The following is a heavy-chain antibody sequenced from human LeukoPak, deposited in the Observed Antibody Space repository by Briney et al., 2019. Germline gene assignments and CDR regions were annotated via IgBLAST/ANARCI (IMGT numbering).Heavy chain of an antibody. CDR2: IYYRGST. D-gene: IGHD2-8*01. J-gene: IGHJ6*02. V-gene: IGHV4-31*03. Sequence: PSETLSLTCTVSGASISSGGYSWSWIRQHPEKGLEWIGNIYYRGSTYYNPSLKSRLTLSIDMSKNQFSLRLSSVTAADTALYYCARVVVHYYFGLDFWGQGTTVTVSS. CDR1: GASISSGGYS. CDR3: ARVVVHYYFGLDF.